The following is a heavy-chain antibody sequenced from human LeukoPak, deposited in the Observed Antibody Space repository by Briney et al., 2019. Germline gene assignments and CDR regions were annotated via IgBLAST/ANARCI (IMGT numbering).Heavy chain of an antibody. Sequence: GSLRLSCAASGFTTSSYYMSWVCPAPGEGLECLANIKEYGSASNSVDSVKGRFTISRDNAKNVLYLQMSSLRPEDTAVYYCARDEVAVPGGDCWGQGNLVTVSS. CDR1: GFTTSSYY. CDR3: ARDEVAVPGGDC. CDR2: IKEYGSAS. V-gene: IGHV3-7*04. D-gene: IGHD5-12*01. J-gene: IGHJ4*02.